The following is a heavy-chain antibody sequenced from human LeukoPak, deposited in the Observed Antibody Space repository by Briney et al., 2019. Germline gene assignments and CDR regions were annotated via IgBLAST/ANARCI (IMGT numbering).Heavy chain of an antibody. D-gene: IGHD5-24*01. J-gene: IGHJ4*02. V-gene: IGHV3-7*03. CDR3: AKDGYSGFDY. CDR1: GFTFSTYA. Sequence: GRSLRLSCAASGFTFSTYAMHWVRQAPGKGLEWVANIKQDGSEKYYVDSVKGRFTISRDNAKNSLYLQMDSLRAEDTAVYYCAKDGYSGFDYWGQGTLVTVSS. CDR2: IKQDGSEK.